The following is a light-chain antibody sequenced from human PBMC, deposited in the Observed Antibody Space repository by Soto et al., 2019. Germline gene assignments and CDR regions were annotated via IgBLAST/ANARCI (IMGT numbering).Light chain of an antibody. V-gene: IGLV1-51*02. CDR3: GTWDSSLSLWV. CDR1: SSNIGNNY. J-gene: IGLJ3*02. CDR2: ENN. Sequence: QSVLTQPPSVSAAPGQTVTISCSGSSSNIGNNYVSWYQQLPGTAPKLLIYENNKRPSGIPDRFSGSKSGTSATLGITGLQTGDEADYYCGTWDSSLSLWVFGGGTKVTVL.